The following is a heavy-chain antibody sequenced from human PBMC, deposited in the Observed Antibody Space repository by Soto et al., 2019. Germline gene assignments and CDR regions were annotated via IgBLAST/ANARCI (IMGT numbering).Heavy chain of an antibody. J-gene: IGHJ6*02. CDR1: GFTFKNFA. CDR3: ARGVYFDYTGHLYGMDV. CDR2: IWIDGSNK. Sequence: QVQVVESGGGVVQPGRSLRLSCAASGFTFKNFAFHWVRQAPGKGLEWVSIIWIDGSNKNYAESVKGRFTISRDDSKNTVHLQMNSLRAEDTAVYYCARGVYFDYTGHLYGMDVWGQGTTVTVSS. V-gene: IGHV3-33*01. D-gene: IGHD3-16*01.